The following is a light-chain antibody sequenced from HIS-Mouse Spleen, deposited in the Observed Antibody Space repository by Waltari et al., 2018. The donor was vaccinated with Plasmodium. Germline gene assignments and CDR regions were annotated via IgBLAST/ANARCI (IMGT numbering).Light chain of an antibody. CDR2: KDS. V-gene: IGLV3-25*03. CDR3: QSADSSGTYV. J-gene: IGLJ1*01. Sequence: SYELTQPPSVTVSPGQTARSTCSGAALPKQYAYWYQQKPGQDPVLVIYKDSERPSGVPERFSGASSGTTVTLTIGGVQAEDEADYYCQSADSSGTYVFGTGTKVTVL. CDR1: ALPKQY.